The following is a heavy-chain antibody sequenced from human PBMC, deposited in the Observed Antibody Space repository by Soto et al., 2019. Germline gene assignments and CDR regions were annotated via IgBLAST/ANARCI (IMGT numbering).Heavy chain of an antibody. V-gene: IGHV3-48*01. Sequence: GGSLRLSCAASGFTFSSYSMNWVRQAPGKGLEWVSYISSSSSTVYYADSVKGRFTISRDNAKNSLYLQMNSLRAEDTAVYYCARHPERIAQIGWFDPWGQGT. CDR2: ISSSSSTV. D-gene: IGHD6-13*01. J-gene: IGHJ5*02. CDR3: ARHPERIAQIGWFDP. CDR1: GFTFSSYS.